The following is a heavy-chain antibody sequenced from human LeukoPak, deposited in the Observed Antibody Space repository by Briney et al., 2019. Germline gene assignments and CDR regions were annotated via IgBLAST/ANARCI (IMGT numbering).Heavy chain of an antibody. CDR2: IDTSGRRI. Sequence: PGGSLRLSCAASGFSFSTYDMNWVRQAPGKGLEWVSYIDTSGRRIYYADSVKGRLTISRDNARNSLSVQMNSLRAEDTAFYYCVRGTLYYDYSGYAFDIWGLGTMVTVSS. D-gene: IGHD3-22*01. V-gene: IGHV3-48*03. J-gene: IGHJ3*02. CDR3: VRGTLYYDYSGYAFDI. CDR1: GFSFSTYD.